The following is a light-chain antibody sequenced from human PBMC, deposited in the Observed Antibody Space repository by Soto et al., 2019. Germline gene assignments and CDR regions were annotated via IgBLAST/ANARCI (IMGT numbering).Light chain of an antibody. V-gene: IGKV3-15*01. CDR2: DAS. Sequence: ETVMTQSPATLSVSPGERATLSCRASQGVGSDVAWYQHKPGQGPRLLIFDASNRASGISSRFSGSGSGTEFTLTISSLRSEDSAVYYCQQYNDWPPIPFGPGTKVDIK. CDR3: QQYNDWPPIP. J-gene: IGKJ3*01. CDR1: QGVGSD.